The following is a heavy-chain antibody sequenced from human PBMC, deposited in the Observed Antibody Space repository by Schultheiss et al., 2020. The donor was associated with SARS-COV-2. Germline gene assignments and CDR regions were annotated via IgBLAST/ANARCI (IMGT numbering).Heavy chain of an antibody. CDR3: ARGSGNYDFWSGYSTYYYYYYMDV. D-gene: IGHD3-3*01. CDR1: GGSFSGYY. CDR2: INHSGST. V-gene: IGHV4-34*01. J-gene: IGHJ6*03. Sequence: SETLSLTCAVYGGSFSGYYWSWIRQPPGKGLEWIGEINHSGSTNYNPSLKSRVTISVDTSKNQFSLKLSSVTAADTAVYYCARGSGNYDFWSGYSTYYYYYYMDVWGKGTTVTVSS.